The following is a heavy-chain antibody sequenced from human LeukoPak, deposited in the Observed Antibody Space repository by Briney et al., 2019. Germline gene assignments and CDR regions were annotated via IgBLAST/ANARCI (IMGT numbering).Heavy chain of an antibody. J-gene: IGHJ4*02. CDR2: ISAYNGNT. CDR1: GYTFTSYG. CDR3: ARREWFGDGSGYCSSTSCYAFDY. V-gene: IGHV1-18*01. D-gene: IGHD2-2*01. Sequence: GASVKVSCKASGYTFTSYGISWVRQAPGQGLEWMGWISAYNGNTNYAQKLQGRVTMTTDTSTSTAYMELRSLRSDDTAVYYCARREWFGDGSGYCSSTSCYAFDYWGQGTLVTVSS.